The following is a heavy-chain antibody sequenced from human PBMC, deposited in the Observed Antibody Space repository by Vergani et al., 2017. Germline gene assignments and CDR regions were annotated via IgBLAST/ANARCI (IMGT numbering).Heavy chain of an antibody. CDR2: LFYGATA. Sequence: QVQLQESGPGLVKPSETLSLICTVSGDYISSRYCYWGGIRPPPGKGLEWNGSLFYGATAYYNPSLERRVIISIVTSKNQDSLGLSSVTAADTAVYYCARLNGDYMRLSEYWGQGTLVAVSS. J-gene: IGHJ4*02. V-gene: IGHV4-39*01. D-gene: IGHD4-17*01. CDR1: GDYISSRYCY. CDR3: ARLNGDYMRLSEY.